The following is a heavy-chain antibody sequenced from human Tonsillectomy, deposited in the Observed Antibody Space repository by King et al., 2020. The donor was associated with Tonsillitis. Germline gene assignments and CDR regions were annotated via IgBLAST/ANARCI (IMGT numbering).Heavy chain of an antibody. D-gene: IGHD3-10*01. CDR2: IYYSGST. V-gene: IGHV4-39*01. J-gene: IGHJ4*02. CDR1: GGSISSSSYY. Sequence: QLQESGPGLVKPSETLSLTCTVSGGSISSSSYYWVWIRQPPGKGLEWIGSIYYSGSTYYNPSLKSRVTISVDTSKNQFSLKLSSVTAADTAVYYCAREGSGSYYPYFDYWGQGTLVTVSS. CDR3: AREGSGSYYPYFDY.